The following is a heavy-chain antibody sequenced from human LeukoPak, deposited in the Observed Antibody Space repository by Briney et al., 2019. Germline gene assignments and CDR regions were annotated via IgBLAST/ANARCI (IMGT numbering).Heavy chain of an antibody. CDR2: VWYDGSNK. Sequence: GGSLRLSCAASGFTFSNYGMHWVRQAPGKGLEWVAIVWYDGSNKYYADSVKGRFTISRDNSKNTLYLQMNSLKTEDTAVYYCTTDQRTIFGVVNPLGYWGQGTLVTVSS. D-gene: IGHD3-3*02. CDR1: GFTFSNYG. V-gene: IGHV3-33*01. CDR3: TTDQRTIFGVVNPLGY. J-gene: IGHJ4*02.